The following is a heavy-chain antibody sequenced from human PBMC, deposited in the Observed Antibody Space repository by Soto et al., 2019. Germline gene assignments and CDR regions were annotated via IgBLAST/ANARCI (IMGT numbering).Heavy chain of an antibody. D-gene: IGHD2-15*01. CDR1: GGSISNYY. CDR3: ARSCSGGSCYGWFDP. CDR2: IYYTGSA. J-gene: IGHJ5*02. Sequence: KPSETLSLTCTVSGGSISNYYWSWIRQPPGKGLEWIGYIYYTGSANYNPSLKSRVTMSVDTSKNQFSLQLSSVTAADTAMYYCARSCSGGSCYGWFDPWGQGTLVTVSS. V-gene: IGHV4-59*01.